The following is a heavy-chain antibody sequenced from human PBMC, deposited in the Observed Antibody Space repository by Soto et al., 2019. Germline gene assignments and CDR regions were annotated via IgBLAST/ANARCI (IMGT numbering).Heavy chain of an antibody. J-gene: IGHJ3*02. Sequence: QVQLVESGGGVVQPGRSLRLSCAASGFTFSSYGMHWVRQAPGKGLEWVAVIWYDGSNKYYADSVKGRFTISRDNSKNTLYLQMNSLRAEDTAVYYCAHGSNYYDNWCQGTMVTVSS. CDR3: AHGSNYYDN. V-gene: IGHV3-33*01. CDR2: IWYDGSNK. D-gene: IGHD3-10*01. CDR1: GFTFSSYG.